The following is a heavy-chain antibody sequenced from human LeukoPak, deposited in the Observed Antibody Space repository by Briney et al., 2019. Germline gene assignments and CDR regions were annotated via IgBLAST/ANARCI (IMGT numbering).Heavy chain of an antibody. CDR2: IYYSGST. Sequence: PSETLSLTCTVSGRSISSGSYYWSWIRQPPGRGLEWIGYIYYSGSTNYNPSLKSRVTISVDTSKNQLSLKLSSVTAADTAVYYCARVNSSGYYYLNYFDYWGQGTLVTVSS. D-gene: IGHD3-22*01. J-gene: IGHJ4*02. V-gene: IGHV4-61*01. CDR1: GRSISSGSYY. CDR3: ARVNSSGYYYLNYFDY.